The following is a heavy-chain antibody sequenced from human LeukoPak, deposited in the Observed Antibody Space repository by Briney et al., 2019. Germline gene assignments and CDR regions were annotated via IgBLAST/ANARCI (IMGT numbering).Heavy chain of an antibody. V-gene: IGHV3-33*01. CDR2: IWYNGSNK. CDR1: GFTFSSYG. J-gene: IGHJ5*02. CDR3: ARETTWFDP. D-gene: IGHD4-11*01. Sequence: GGSLRLSCAASGFTFSSYGMHWVRQAPGKGLEWVAVIWYNGSNKYYADSAKGRFTISRDNSKNTLYLQMNSLRAEDTAVYYCARETTWFDPWGQGTLVTVSS.